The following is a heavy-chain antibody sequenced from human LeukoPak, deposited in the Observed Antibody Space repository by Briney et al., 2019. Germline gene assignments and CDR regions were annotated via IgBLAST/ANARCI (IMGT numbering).Heavy chain of an antibody. D-gene: IGHD6-19*01. V-gene: IGHV1-2*04. CDR2: INPNSGGT. J-gene: IGHJ4*02. Sequence: ASVKVSCKASGYTFTGYYMHWVRQAPGQGLEWMGWINPNSGGTNYAQKFQGWVTMTRDTSISTAYMELSRLRSDDTAVYYCARAVSGYSSGWLPDYWGQGTPVTVSS. CDR1: GYTFTGYY. CDR3: ARAVSGYSSGWLPDY.